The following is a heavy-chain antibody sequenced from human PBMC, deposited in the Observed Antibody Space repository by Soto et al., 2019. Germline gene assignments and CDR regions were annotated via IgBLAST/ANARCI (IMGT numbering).Heavy chain of an antibody. D-gene: IGHD3-3*02. CDR1: GFTFSNDW. V-gene: IGHV3-7*04. Sequence: EVQLVESGGGLVQPGGSLRLSCAASGFTFSNDWMTWVRQAPGKGLEGVANITKDGSKKSSLDSVWSRLTIASDNAKSSLLVQINGMRPEDTAPYYCARVVPTGNSNWYFDVFDIGCQATMVTVSS. J-gene: IGHJ3*02. CDR2: ITKDGSKK. CDR3: ARVVPTGNSNWYFDVFDI.